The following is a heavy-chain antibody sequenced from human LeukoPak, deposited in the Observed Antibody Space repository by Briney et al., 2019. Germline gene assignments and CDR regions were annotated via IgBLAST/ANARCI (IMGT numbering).Heavy chain of an antibody. D-gene: IGHD4-11*01. CDR2: ISAYNGNT. CDR3: ARTDTVTRRQYNDY. Sequence: ASVKVSCKASGYTFTSYGISWVRQAHGHGLEWMGWISAYNGNTNYAQKLQGRVTMTTDTSTSTAYMELRSLRSDDTAVYYCARTDTVTRRQYNDYWGQGTLVTVSS. CDR1: GYTFTSYG. V-gene: IGHV1-18*01. J-gene: IGHJ4*02.